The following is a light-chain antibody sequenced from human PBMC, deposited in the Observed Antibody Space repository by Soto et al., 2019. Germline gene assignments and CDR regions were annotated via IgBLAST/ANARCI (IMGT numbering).Light chain of an antibody. J-gene: IGKJ4*01. V-gene: IGKV1-16*01. CDR1: QGINKF. CDR3: QQYESFPLT. Sequence: DFQMTQSPSSLSASVGDSVTITCRASQGINKFLAWFQQKPGTAPKSLISTASRLQSGVPSRFSGSGSGTHFTLTINNLQPEEFATYDCQQYESFPLTFGGGTRVEIK. CDR2: TAS.